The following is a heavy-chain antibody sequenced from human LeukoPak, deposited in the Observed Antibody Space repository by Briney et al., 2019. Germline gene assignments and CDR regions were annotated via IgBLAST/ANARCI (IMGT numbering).Heavy chain of an antibody. CDR3: ARHYYDSTGYYYFDY. J-gene: IGHJ4*02. CDR1: GYSISSGYY. V-gene: IGHV4-38-2*01. Sequence: SETLSLTCAVSGYSISSGYYWGWIRQPPGKGLEWIGSIYHSGSTYYNPSLKSRVTISVDTSKNQFSLKLSSVTAADTAVYYCARHYYDSTGYYYFDYWGQGTLVTVSS. CDR2: IYHSGST. D-gene: IGHD3-22*01.